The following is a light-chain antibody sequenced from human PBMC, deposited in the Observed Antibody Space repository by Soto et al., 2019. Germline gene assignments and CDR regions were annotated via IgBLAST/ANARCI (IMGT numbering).Light chain of an antibody. CDR3: QAWDSSAVV. J-gene: IGLJ2*01. Sequence: SYELTQPPSVSVSPGQTASITCSGDKLGDKYACWYQQKPGQSPVLVIYQDSKRPSGIPERFSGSNSGNTATLTISGTQAMDVADYYCQAWDSSAVVFGGGTKLTVL. V-gene: IGLV3-1*01. CDR2: QDS. CDR1: KLGDKY.